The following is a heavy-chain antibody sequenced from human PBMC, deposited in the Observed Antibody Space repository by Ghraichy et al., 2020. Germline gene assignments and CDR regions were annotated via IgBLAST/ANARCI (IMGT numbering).Heavy chain of an antibody. CDR3: ARDSRPQITMWDWARYYYGMDV. D-gene: IGHD3-3*01. Sequence: ASVKVSCKASGYTFTSYGISWVRQAPGQGLEWMGWISAYNGNTNYAQKLQGRVTMTTDTSTSTAYMELRSLRSDDTAVYYCARDSRPQITMWDWARYYYGMDVWGQGTTVTVSS. CDR1: GYTFTSYG. V-gene: IGHV1-18*04. J-gene: IGHJ6*02. CDR2: ISAYNGNT.